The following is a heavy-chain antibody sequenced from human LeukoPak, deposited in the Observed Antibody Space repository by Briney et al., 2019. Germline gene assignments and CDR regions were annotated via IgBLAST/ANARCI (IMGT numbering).Heavy chain of an antibody. J-gene: IGHJ4*02. CDR2: TYYRRSKWYN. CDR1: GDSFSSNIAA. V-gene: IGHV6-1*01. D-gene: IGHD6-19*01. CDR3: ARDLDGGWYDFDY. Sequence: SQTLSLTCAISGDSFSSNIAAWSWIRQSPSRGLEWLGRTYYRRSKWYNEYGLSVKSRIIINPDTSKNQFSLQLNSVSPEDTAVYYCARDLDGGWYDFDYWGQGTLVTVSS.